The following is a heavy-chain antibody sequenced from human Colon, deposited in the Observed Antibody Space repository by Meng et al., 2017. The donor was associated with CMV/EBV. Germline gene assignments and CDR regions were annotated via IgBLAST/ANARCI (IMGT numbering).Heavy chain of an antibody. D-gene: IGHD7-27*01. Sequence: GESLKISCAASGFTFGSYWMHWVRQAPGKGLVWVSRINSDGGTTSYADSVKGRFTISRDNAKKTLFLQMDSLRAEDTAVYYCTRDVNWEFFDYWGQGTLVTVSS. CDR2: INSDGGTT. J-gene: IGHJ4*02. V-gene: IGHV3-74*01. CDR3: TRDVNWEFFDY. CDR1: GFTFGSYW.